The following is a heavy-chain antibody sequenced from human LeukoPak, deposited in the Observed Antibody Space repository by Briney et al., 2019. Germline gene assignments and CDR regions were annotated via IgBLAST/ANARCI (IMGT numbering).Heavy chain of an antibody. D-gene: IGHD3-22*01. CDR1: GFTFSSYA. CDR2: ITSSGGNT. Sequence: GGSLRLSCAASGFTFSSYAMSWVRQAPGKGLEWVSGITSSGGNTYYADSVKGRFTISRDNSKNTLYLQMNSLRAEDVAVYYCAKENTMIVLGAFDIWGQGTMVTVSS. CDR3: AKENTMIVLGAFDI. V-gene: IGHV3-23*01. J-gene: IGHJ3*02.